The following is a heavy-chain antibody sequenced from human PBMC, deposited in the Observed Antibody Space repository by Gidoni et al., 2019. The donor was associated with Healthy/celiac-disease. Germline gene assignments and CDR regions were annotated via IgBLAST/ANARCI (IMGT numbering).Heavy chain of an antibody. CDR2: IYPGDSDT. CDR3: ARLGGASGYSTGVDY. CDR1: GYSFTSYG. V-gene: IGHV5-51*01. J-gene: IGHJ4*02. Sequence: EVQLVQSGAEVKTPGESLKISCKGSGYSFTSYGIGWVRQMPGKGLEWMGIIYPGDSDTRYSPSFQGQVTISADKSISTAYLQWSSLKASDTAMYYCARLGGASGYSTGVDYWGQGTLVTVSS. D-gene: IGHD5-18*01.